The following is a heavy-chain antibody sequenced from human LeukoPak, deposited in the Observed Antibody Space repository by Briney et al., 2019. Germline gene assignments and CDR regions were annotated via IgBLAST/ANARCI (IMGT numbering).Heavy chain of an antibody. Sequence: GGSLRLSCAASGFTFSSYSMNWVRQAPGKGLEWVSSISSSSSYIYYADSVKGRFTISRDNAKNSLYLQMNSLRSEDTAVYYCARHGTGEYYYYGMDVWGQGTTVTVSS. CDR3: ARHGTGEYYYYGMDV. J-gene: IGHJ6*02. D-gene: IGHD3/OR15-3a*01. CDR2: ISSSSSYI. V-gene: IGHV3-21*04. CDR1: GFTFSSYS.